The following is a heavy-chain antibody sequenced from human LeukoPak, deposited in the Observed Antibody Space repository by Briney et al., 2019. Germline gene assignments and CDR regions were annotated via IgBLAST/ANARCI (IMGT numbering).Heavy chain of an antibody. CDR2: IYHSGST. CDR3: ASQNSLYYYYYYMDV. D-gene: IGHD2/OR15-2a*01. J-gene: IGHJ6*03. CDR1: GYSIISGYC. Sequence: PSETLSLTCAVSGYSIISGYCWGWIRQPPGKGLEWIGSIYHSGSTYYNPSLKSRVTISVDTSKNQFSLKLSSVTAADTAVYYCASQNSLYYYYYYMDVWGKGTTVTVSS. V-gene: IGHV4-38-2*01.